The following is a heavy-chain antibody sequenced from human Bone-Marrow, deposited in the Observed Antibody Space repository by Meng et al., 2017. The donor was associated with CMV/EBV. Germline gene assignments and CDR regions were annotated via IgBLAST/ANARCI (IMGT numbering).Heavy chain of an antibody. CDR3: ARASVPAAIPDY. V-gene: IGHV4-61*01. J-gene: IGHJ4*02. D-gene: IGHD2-2*02. Sequence: GSLRLSCTVSGGSVSSGSYYWSWIRQPPGKGLEWIGYIYYSGSTNYNPSLKSRVTISVDTSKNQFSLKLSSVTAADTAVYYCARASVPAAIPDYWGKGKLVTVPS. CDR1: GGSVSSGSYY. CDR2: IYYSGST.